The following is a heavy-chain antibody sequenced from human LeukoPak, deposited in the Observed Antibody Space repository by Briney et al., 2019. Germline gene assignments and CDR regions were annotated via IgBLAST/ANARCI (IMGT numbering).Heavy chain of an antibody. V-gene: IGHV3-48*01. CDR2: ISSSSSTI. CDR1: GFTFSRYS. CDR3: AREPTGEFYYYYGMDV. J-gene: IGHJ6*02. D-gene: IGHD7-27*01. Sequence: GGSLRLSCAASGFTFSRYSMTWVRQAPGKGLEWVSYISSSSSTIYYADSVKGRFTISRDNSKNTLYLQMNSLRAEDTAVYYCAREPTGEFYYYYGMDVWGQGTTVTVSS.